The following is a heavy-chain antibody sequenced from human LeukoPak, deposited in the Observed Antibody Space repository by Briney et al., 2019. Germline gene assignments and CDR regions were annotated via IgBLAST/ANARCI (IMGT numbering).Heavy chain of an antibody. Sequence: GESLKISCKASGYSFTNYWIGWVRQMPGKGLEWMGVIYPGNSDTKYSPSFQGQVTISVDKSLSIVYLQWSGLKASDTAISYCATSSGYDKDLDNWGQGTLVTVSS. D-gene: IGHD5-12*01. J-gene: IGHJ4*02. CDR2: IYPGNSDT. CDR3: ATSSGYDKDLDN. CDR1: GYSFTNYW. V-gene: IGHV5-51*01.